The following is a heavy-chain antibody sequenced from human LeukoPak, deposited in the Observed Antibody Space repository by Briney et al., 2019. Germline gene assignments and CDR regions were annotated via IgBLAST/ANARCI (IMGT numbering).Heavy chain of an antibody. CDR2: IWHDGSNK. D-gene: IGHD4-17*01. V-gene: IGHV3-33*07. Sequence: GGSLRLSCAASGFILSSYGMYWVRQAPGKGLEWVAVIWHDGSNKYYGDPVKGRFTISRDNSKNTLYLQMNSLRAEDTVVYYCARHPPSVTLIRGAFDIWGHGTMVTVSS. CDR1: GFILSSYG. J-gene: IGHJ3*02. CDR3: ARHPPSVTLIRGAFDI.